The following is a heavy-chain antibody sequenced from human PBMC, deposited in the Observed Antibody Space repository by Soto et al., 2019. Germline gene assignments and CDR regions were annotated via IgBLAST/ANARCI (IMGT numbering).Heavy chain of an antibody. J-gene: IGHJ4*02. V-gene: IGHV4-30-2*01. CDR1: GGSISSGGYS. CDR2: IYHSGST. CDR3: ARDPARGNTFDY. Sequence: PSETLSLTCAVSGGSISSGGYSWSWIRQPPGKGLEWIGYIYHSGSTYYNPSLKSRVTISVDRSKNQFSLKLSSVTAADTAVYYCARDPARGNTFDYWGQGTLVTVSS. D-gene: IGHD3-16*01.